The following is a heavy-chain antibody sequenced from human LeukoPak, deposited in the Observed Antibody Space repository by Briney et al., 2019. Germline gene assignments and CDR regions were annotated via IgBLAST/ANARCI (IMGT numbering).Heavy chain of an antibody. CDR2: IQNDGSNE. D-gene: IGHD2-15*01. J-gene: IGHJ3*02. V-gene: IGHV3-30*02. Sequence: GGSLRLSCAASGFTFSSYGMHWVRQAPGKGLEWVAYIQNDGSNEQYADSVKGRFSISRDSSKNILYLQMNSLKTEDTAVYYCTRGGYCSGGSCYADAFDIWGQGTMVTVSS. CDR1: GFTFSSYG. CDR3: TRGGYCSGGSCYADAFDI.